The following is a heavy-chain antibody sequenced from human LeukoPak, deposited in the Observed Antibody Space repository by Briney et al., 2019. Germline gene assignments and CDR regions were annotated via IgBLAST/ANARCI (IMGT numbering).Heavy chain of an antibody. CDR3: AREEGNYYGSGRPSN. CDR1: GFTVSSNY. CDR2: IYSGGST. V-gene: IGHV3-66*01. Sequence: PGGSLRLSCAASGFTVSSNYMSWVRQAPGKGLEWVSVIYSGGSTYYADSVKGRFTISRDNSKNTLYLQMNSLRAEDTAVYYCAREEGNYYGSGRPSNWGQGTLVTVSS. J-gene: IGHJ4*02. D-gene: IGHD3-10*01.